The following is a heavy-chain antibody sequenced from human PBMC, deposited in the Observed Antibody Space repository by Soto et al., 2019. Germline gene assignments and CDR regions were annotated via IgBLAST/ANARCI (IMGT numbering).Heavy chain of an antibody. CDR1: GGDFNSYT. D-gene: IGHD3-10*01. V-gene: IGHV1-69*02. CDR2: IIPILDVA. CDR3: AQLRFGELWHGMDV. Sequence: QLVQSRAEVKKPGSSVKVSCKASGGDFNSYTISWVRQAPGQGPEWMGTIIPILDVAKNAQKFQGRDTSTADKSTSTVHTELRSLRSDDTAINYCAQLRFGELWHGMDVWGQGTTVTVSS. J-gene: IGHJ6*02.